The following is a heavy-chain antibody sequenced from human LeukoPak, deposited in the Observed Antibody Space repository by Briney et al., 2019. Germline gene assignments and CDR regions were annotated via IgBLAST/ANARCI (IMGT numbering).Heavy chain of an antibody. CDR2: ISSSSSYI. CDR1: GFTFSSYS. J-gene: IGHJ4*02. CDR3: AREATYRTSSSF. Sequence: PGGSLRLSCAASGFTFSSYSMNWVRQAPGKGLEWVSSISSSSSYIYYADSVKGRFTISRDNSKNTLYLQINSLRAEDTAFYYCAREATYRTSSSFWGQGTLVTVSS. D-gene: IGHD6-6*01. V-gene: IGHV3-21*03.